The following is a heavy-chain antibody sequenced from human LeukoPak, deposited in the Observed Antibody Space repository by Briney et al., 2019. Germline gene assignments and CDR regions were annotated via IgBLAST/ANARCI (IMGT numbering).Heavy chain of an antibody. Sequence: RTSETLSLTCTVSGGSISSSSYYWGWIRQPPGKGLEWIGSIYYSGSTYYNPSLKSRVTISVDTSKNQFSLKLSSVTAADTAVYYCARELGDTAMAWGQGTLVTVSS. CDR3: ARELGDTAMA. CDR1: GGSISSSSYY. D-gene: IGHD5-18*01. V-gene: IGHV4-39*02. J-gene: IGHJ4*02. CDR2: IYYSGST.